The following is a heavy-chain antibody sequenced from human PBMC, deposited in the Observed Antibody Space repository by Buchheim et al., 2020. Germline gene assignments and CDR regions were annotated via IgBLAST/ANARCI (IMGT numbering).Heavy chain of an antibody. J-gene: IGHJ6*02. CDR3: ASRKYSGHVRYDLDV. CDR1: GGSFSGYY. V-gene: IGHV4-34*01. CDR2: INHSGST. Sequence: QVQLQQWGAGLLKPSETLSLTCAVYGGSFSGYYWSWIRQPPGKGLEWIGEINHSGSTNYNPSLKSRVTMSVDTSKNQFSLKLNSVTAADTAVYYCASRKYSGHVRYDLDVWGQGTT. D-gene: IGHD5-12*01.